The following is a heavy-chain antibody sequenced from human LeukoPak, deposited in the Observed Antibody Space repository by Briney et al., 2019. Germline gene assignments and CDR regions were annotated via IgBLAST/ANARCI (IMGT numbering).Heavy chain of an antibody. D-gene: IGHD1-1*01. J-gene: IGHJ4*02. V-gene: IGHV3-74*01. CDR2: INSDGSST. CDR3: AKSSGGYYFDY. CDR1: GFTFSSYW. Sequence: GGSLRLFCAASGFTFSSYWMHWVRQAPGKGLVWVSRINSDGSSTSYADSVKGRFTISRDNAKNSLYLQMNSLRAEDMALYYCAKSSGGYYFDYWGQGTLVTVSS.